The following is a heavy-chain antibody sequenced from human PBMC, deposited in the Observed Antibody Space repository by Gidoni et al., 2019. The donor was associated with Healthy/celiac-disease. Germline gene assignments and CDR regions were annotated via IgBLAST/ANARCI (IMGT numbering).Heavy chain of an antibody. J-gene: IGHJ4*02. V-gene: IGHV3-15*01. Sequence: EVQLVESGGGLVKPGGSLRLSCAASGFTFSNAWMSWVRQAPGKGLEWVGRIKSKTDGGTTDYAAPVKGRFTISRDDSKNTLYLQMNSLKTEDTAVYYCTTQAYGYSTGGFLWGQGTLVTVSS. CDR3: TTQAYGYSTGGFL. CDR2: IKSKTDGGTT. D-gene: IGHD3-22*01. CDR1: GFTFSNAW.